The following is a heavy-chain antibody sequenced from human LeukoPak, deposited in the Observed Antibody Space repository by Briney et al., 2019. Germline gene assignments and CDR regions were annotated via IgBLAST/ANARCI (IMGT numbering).Heavy chain of an antibody. D-gene: IGHD3-22*01. J-gene: IGHJ3*02. CDR1: GYTFTGYY. CDR2: INPNSGGT. Sequence: ASVKVSCKASGYTFTGYYMHWVRQAPGQGLEWMGWINPNSGGTNYAQKFRGRVTMTRDTSISTAYMELSRLRSDDTAVYYCARGREFYDSSGSDAFDIWGQGAMVTVSS. CDR3: ARGREFYDSSGSDAFDI. V-gene: IGHV1-2*02.